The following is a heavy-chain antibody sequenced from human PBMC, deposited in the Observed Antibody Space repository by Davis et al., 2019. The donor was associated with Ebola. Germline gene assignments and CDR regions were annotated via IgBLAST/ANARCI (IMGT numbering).Heavy chain of an antibody. CDR2: IYSGGST. V-gene: IGHV3-53*01. Sequence: GGSLRLSCSASGLTFGDYVMSWFRQAPGKGLEWVSVIYSGGSTYYADSVKGRFTISRDNSKNTLYLQMNSLRAEDTAVYYCARDSPYYDFWSGYYTFWGQGTLVTVSS. J-gene: IGHJ4*02. CDR1: GLTFGDYV. CDR3: ARDSPYYDFWSGYYTF. D-gene: IGHD3-3*01.